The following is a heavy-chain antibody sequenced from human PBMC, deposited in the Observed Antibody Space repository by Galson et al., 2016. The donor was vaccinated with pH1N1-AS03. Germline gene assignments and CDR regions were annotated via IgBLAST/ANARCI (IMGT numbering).Heavy chain of an antibody. CDR1: GYTFSAYY. Sequence: SVKASCKASGYTFSAYYMHWVRQAPGQGLEWLGRINSKNGDTDYAPKFRDRLTMTRDTSITTAYLELRSLTSGDTALYYCATPQSPKVGATSAFDLWGRGTLVTVTS. D-gene: IGHD1-26*01. V-gene: IGHV1-2*06. J-gene: IGHJ2*01. CDR2: INSKNGDT. CDR3: ATPQSPKVGATSAFDL.